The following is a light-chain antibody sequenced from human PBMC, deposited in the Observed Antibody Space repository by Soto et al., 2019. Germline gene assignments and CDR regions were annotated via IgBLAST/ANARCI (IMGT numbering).Light chain of an antibody. CDR1: QSVGSIY. J-gene: IGKJ5*01. V-gene: IGKV3D-20*02. CDR2: GAS. Sequence: DIVLTQSPGTLSLSPGERATLSCRASQSVGSIYLAWYQQKPGQAPRLLIHGASNRASGIPDRFSGSGSGTDFTLTISRLEPEDFAVYYCQQRNNFGQGTRLEIK. CDR3: QQRNN.